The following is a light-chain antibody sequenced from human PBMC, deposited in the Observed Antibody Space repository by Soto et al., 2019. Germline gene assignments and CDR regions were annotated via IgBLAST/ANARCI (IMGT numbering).Light chain of an antibody. Sequence: EIELTQSPATLSLSPGETATLSCRASQNVDKFLAWYQQRPGQAPRLLIFDASNRAPGVPVRFSGSGSGTVFTLTIGSLVPEHSAVYFCQQRKNWPPITFGQGTRLEIK. V-gene: IGKV3-11*01. CDR1: QNVDKF. CDR2: DAS. J-gene: IGKJ5*01. CDR3: QQRKNWPPIT.